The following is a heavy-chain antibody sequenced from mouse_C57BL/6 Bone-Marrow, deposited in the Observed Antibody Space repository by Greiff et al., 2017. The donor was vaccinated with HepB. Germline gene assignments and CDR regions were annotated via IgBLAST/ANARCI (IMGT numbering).Heavy chain of an antibody. CDR3: AREGGYGYERAY. CDR2: IYPGSGST. CDR1: GYTFTSYW. Sequence: QVHVKQPGAELVKPGASVKMSCKASGYTFTSYWITWVKQRPGQGLEWIGDIYPGSGSTNYNEKFKSKATLTVDTSSSTAYMQLSSLTSEDSAVYYCAREGGYGYERAYWGQGTLVTVSA. V-gene: IGHV1-55*01. D-gene: IGHD2-2*01. J-gene: IGHJ3*01.